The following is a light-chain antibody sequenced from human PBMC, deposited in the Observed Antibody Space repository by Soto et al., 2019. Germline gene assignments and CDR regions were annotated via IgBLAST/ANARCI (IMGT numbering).Light chain of an antibody. CDR2: GAS. Sequence: EVVMTQSPAILSVSPGERATLSCTASQSVSTNLAWYQQKPGQAPRLLIYGASTGATGIPGRFSGSGSGTEFTLTISSLQSEDFAVYYCQQYDNWPITFGRGTRLEIK. CDR1: QSVSTN. J-gene: IGKJ5*01. V-gene: IGKV3-15*01. CDR3: QQYDNWPIT.